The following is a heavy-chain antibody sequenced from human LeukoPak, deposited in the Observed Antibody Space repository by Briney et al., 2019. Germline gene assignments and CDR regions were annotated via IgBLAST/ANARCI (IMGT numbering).Heavy chain of an antibody. CDR2: INWNGGST. D-gene: IGHD3-10*01. CDR1: GFTFDDYG. V-gene: IGHV3-20*01. Sequence: GGSLRLSCAASGFTFDDYGMSWVRQAPGKGLEWVSGINWNGGSTGYADSVKGRFTISRDNAKNSLFLQMDRLRAEDTALYHCARRDRVRGSGSYFGAFDIWGQGTMVTVSS. J-gene: IGHJ3*02. CDR3: ARRDRVRGSGSYFGAFDI.